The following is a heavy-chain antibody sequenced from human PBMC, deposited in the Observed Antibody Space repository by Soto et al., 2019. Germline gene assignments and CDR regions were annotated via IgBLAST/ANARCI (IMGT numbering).Heavy chain of an antibody. V-gene: IGHV4-59*01. D-gene: IGHD3-16*02. Sequence: SETLSLTCTASGGSISSYYWSWIRQPPGKGLEWIGYIYYSGSTNYNPSLKSRVTISVDTSKNQFSLKLSSVTAADTAVYYCARTPPDDYIWGSYRLFTFDYWGQGTLVTVSS. CDR2: IYYSGST. CDR3: ARTPPDDYIWGSYRLFTFDY. CDR1: GGSISSYY. J-gene: IGHJ4*02.